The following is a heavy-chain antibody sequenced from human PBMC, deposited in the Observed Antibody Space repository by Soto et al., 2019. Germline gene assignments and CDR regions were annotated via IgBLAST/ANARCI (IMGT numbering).Heavy chain of an antibody. CDR2: INAGSGYT. V-gene: IGHV1-3*01. D-gene: IGHD1-1*01. J-gene: IGHJ4*02. Sequence: ASVKVSCKASGYTFTTYTIHWVRQAPGQRLEWMGWINAGSGYTKYSEDFQGRVTITRDTSATTAYMELSSLRSEDTAIYYCARGGHRANWNLFDYWGQAPLVTVSS. CDR3: ARGGHRANWNLFDY. CDR1: GYTFTTYT.